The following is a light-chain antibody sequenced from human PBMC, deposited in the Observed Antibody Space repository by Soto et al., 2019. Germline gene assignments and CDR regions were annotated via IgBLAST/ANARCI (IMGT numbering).Light chain of an antibody. J-gene: IGKJ1*01. CDR2: GAS. CDR1: QSVSNNY. V-gene: IGKV3-20*01. CDR3: KQYGSPGT. Sequence: EIVLTQAPGTLSLSPGESATLPFRASQSVSNNYLAWYQQKPGQATRILIYGASNRATGIQERFSGSGSGTDSTLTIRRLAPEDFAVYYCKQYGSPGTCGQGTKVDIK.